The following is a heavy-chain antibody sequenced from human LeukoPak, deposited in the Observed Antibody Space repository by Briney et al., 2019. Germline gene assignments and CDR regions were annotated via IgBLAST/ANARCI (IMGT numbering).Heavy chain of an antibody. CDR2: IWYDGSNK. CDR1: GFTFSHCA. J-gene: IGHJ4*02. Sequence: GGSLRLSCAASGFTFSHCAIYWVRQAPGKGLEWVALIWYDGSNKYYADSVKGRFTISRDNSKNTLYLQMNSLRADDTAVYYCARDVFTTYDTGGGYFDYWGQGTLVTVSS. D-gene: IGHD3-22*01. CDR3: ARDVFTTYDTGGGYFDY. V-gene: IGHV3-33*08.